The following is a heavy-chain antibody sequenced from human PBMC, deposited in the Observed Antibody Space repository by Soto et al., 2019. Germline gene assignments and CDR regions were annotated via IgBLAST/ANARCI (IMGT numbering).Heavy chain of an antibody. CDR2: IYYSGST. Sequence: SETLSLTCTVSGGSISSSSYYWGWIRQPPGKGLEWIGSIYYSGSTYYNPSLKSRVTISVDTSKNQFSLKLSSVTAADTAVYYCARRSGDYDFCSGYWQYNCFDHWGQGTLVTVSS. J-gene: IGHJ5*02. CDR1: GGSISSSSYY. CDR3: ARRSGDYDFCSGYWQYNCFDH. D-gene: IGHD3-3*01. V-gene: IGHV4-39*01.